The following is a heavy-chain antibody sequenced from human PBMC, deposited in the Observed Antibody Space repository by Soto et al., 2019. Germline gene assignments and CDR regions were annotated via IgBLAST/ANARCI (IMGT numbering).Heavy chain of an antibody. CDR3: TRFTGYYNFSGRDFDF. V-gene: IGHV5-51*03. CDR2: IFPRDSDT. D-gene: IGHD2-21*01. J-gene: IGHJ4*02. Sequence: EVQLVQSAAEMKKPGESLKISCKTSGYTFTNYWIGWVRQTPGKGLEWMGIIFPRDSDTQYRPSFQGQVTISADRSTNTVFLQWHSLRASDTAMYYCTRFTGYYNFSGRDFDFWGQGTLVTVSS. CDR1: GYTFTNYW.